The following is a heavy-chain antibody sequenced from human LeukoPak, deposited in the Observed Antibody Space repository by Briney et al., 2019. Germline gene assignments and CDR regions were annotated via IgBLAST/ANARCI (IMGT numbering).Heavy chain of an antibody. V-gene: IGHV1-2*02. J-gene: IGHJ4*02. CDR2: INPNTGGT. D-gene: IGHD3-10*01. Sequence: ASVKVSYKASGYTFTGYYIHWVRQAPGQGLEWMGWINPNTGGTNYAQKFQDRVTMSGDTSISTAYMLLSRLKSDDTAVYYCAREDMIRGVLQFDYWGQGTLVTVSS. CDR1: GYTFTGYY. CDR3: AREDMIRGVLQFDY.